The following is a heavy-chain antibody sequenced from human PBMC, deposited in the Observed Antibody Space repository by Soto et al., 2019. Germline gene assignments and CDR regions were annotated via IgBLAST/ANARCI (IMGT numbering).Heavy chain of an antibody. CDR1: GGSISSGGYY. D-gene: IGHD5-12*01. Sequence: PSETLSLTCIVSGGSISSGGYYWSWIRQHPGKGLEWIGYIYYSGSTYYNPSLKSRVTISVDTSKNQFSLKLSSVTAADTAVYYCASGRRDGYNSYFDYWGQGTLVTVSS. V-gene: IGHV4-31*03. CDR3: ASGRRDGYNSYFDY. J-gene: IGHJ4*02. CDR2: IYYSGST.